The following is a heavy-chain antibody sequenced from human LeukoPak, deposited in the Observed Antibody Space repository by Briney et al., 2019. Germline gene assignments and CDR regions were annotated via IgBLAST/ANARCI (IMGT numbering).Heavy chain of an antibody. Sequence: SETLSLTCTVSGGSISSGGYYWSWIRQHPGKGLEWIGYIFYSGSTYYNPSLKSRVTISVDTSKNQFSLKLSSVTAADTAVYYCARVRGGHNYYMDVWGKGTTVTVSS. J-gene: IGHJ6*03. V-gene: IGHV4-31*03. CDR1: GGSISSGGYY. CDR3: ARVRGGHNYYMDV. CDR2: IFYSGST. D-gene: IGHD3-16*01.